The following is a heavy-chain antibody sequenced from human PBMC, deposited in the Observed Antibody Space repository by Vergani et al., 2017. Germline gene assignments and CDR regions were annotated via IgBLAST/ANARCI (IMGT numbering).Heavy chain of an antibody. CDR2: IYSGGST. V-gene: IGHV3-53*01. Sequence: EVQLVESGGGLIQPGGSLRLSCAASGFTVSSNYMSWVRQAPGKGLEWVSVIYSGGSTYYADSVKGRFTISRDNSKNMLYLQMNSLRAEDTAVYYCALGMTTVARGSRVFDYWGQGTLVTVSS. D-gene: IGHD4-17*01. CDR1: GFTVSSNY. CDR3: ALGMTTVARGSRVFDY. J-gene: IGHJ4*02.